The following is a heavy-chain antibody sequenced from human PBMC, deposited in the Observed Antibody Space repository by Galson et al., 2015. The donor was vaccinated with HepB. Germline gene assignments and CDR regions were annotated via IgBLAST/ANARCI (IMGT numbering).Heavy chain of an antibody. D-gene: IGHD6-19*01. J-gene: IGHJ4*02. V-gene: IGHV6-1*01. CDR2: TYYRSKWYN. Sequence: CAISGDSVSSNSAAWNRIRQSPSRGLEWLGRTYYRSKWYNDYAVSVKSRITINPDTSKNQFSLQRNSVTPEDTAVYYCARDRVAVALRDLSFDYWGQGTLVTVSS. CDR3: ARDRVAVALRDLSFDY. CDR1: GDSVSSNSAA.